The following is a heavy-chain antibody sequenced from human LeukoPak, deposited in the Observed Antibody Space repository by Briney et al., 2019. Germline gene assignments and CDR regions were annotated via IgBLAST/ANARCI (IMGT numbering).Heavy chain of an antibody. V-gene: IGHV5-51*01. CDR3: ARQGQYYYDSGGYHRGLGDAFDI. CDR1: GYSFTSYW. Sequence: GESLKISCKGSGYSFTSYWIGWVRQMPGKGLEWMGIIYPGDSDTRYSPSFQGQVTISADKSISTAYLQWSSLKASDTAMYYCARQGQYYYDSGGYHRGLGDAFDIWGQGTMVTVSS. CDR2: IYPGDSDT. D-gene: IGHD3-22*01. J-gene: IGHJ3*02.